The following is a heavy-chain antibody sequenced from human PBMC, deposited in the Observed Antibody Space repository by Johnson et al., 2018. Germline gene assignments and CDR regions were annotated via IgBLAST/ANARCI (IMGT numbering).Heavy chain of an antibody. V-gene: IGHV3-7*01. CDR3: ARFGAFCGGDCSSVRH. D-gene: IGHD2-21*02. Sequence: GLVQPGGSLRLSCAASGFTFRRYWMSWVRQAPGKGLEWVANIKQDGSEKYYVDYVKGRLTSSRENAKNSLYVQMNSLRAEDTAVYYGARFGAFCGGDCSSVRHWGQGTLVTV. CDR1: GFTFRRYW. CDR2: IKQDGSEK. J-gene: IGHJ1*01.